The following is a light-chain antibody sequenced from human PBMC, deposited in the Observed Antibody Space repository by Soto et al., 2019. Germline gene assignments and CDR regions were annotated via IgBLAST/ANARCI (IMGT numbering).Light chain of an antibody. CDR2: DAF. CDR1: QSIASY. V-gene: IGKV3-11*01. Sequence: EIVLTQSPATLSLSPGERATLSCRVSQSIASYLAWYQQKPGQAPRLLIYDAFNRATGIPARFSGSGSGTDFTLTISNLEAEDFAVYYCQQRSQWPITFGQGTRLEIK. CDR3: QQRSQWPIT. J-gene: IGKJ5*01.